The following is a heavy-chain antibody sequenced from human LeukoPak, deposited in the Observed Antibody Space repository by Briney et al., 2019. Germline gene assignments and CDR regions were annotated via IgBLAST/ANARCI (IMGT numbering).Heavy chain of an antibody. D-gene: IGHD1-7*01. Sequence: PSQTLSLTCTVSGGSISSGGYCWSWIRQHPGKGLEWIGYIYYSGSTYYNPSLKSRVTISVDTSKNQFSLKLSSVTAADTAVYYCARDGNYIGGFGWFDPWGQGTLVTVSS. CDR2: IYYSGST. J-gene: IGHJ5*02. V-gene: IGHV4-31*03. CDR1: GGSISSGGYC. CDR3: ARDGNYIGGFGWFDP.